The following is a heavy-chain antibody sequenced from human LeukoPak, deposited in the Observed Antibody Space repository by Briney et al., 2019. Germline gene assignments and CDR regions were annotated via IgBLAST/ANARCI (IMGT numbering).Heavy chain of an antibody. CDR1: GFTSSSYA. Sequence: GGTLRLSCAASGFTSSSYAMSWVRQAPGKGLEWVSAISGSGGSTYCADSVKRRFTISRSNSKNTLYLQMNSLRAEDTAVYYCAKRYGSGPNYYYYYGMDVWGQGTTVTVSS. CDR3: AKRYGSGPNYYYYYGMDV. V-gene: IGHV3-23*01. J-gene: IGHJ6*02. CDR2: ISGSGGST. D-gene: IGHD3-10*01.